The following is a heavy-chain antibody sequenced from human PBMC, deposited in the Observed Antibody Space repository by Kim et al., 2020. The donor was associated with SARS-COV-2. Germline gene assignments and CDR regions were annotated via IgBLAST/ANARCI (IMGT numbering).Heavy chain of an antibody. D-gene: IGHD6-13*01. J-gene: IGHJ6*03. CDR2: IWYDGSNK. V-gene: IGHV3-33*01. CDR1: GFTFSSYG. Sequence: GGSLRLSCAASGFTFSSYGMHWVRQAPGKGLEWVAVIWYDGSNKYYADSVKGRFTISRDNSKNTLYLQMNSLRAEDTAVYYCARARWEQQLGGSLYYYYYMDVWGKGTTVTVSS. CDR3: ARARWEQQLGGSLYYYYYMDV.